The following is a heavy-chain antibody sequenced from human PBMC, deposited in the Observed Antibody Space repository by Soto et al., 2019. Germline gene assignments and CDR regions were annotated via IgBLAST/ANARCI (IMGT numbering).Heavy chain of an antibody. Sequence: QVQLVQSGAEVKKPGSSVKVSCKASGGTFSSYAISWVRQAPGQGLEWMGGIIPISGTANYAQKFQGRVTITADESKSTASQELGSLRSEGTAVYYCARSQGSCTSLEIYYYYYYGMDVWGQGTTVTVSS. CDR1: GGTFSSYA. CDR3: ARSQGSCTSLEIYYYYYYGMDV. D-gene: IGHD2-2*01. J-gene: IGHJ6*02. CDR2: IIPISGTA. V-gene: IGHV1-69*01.